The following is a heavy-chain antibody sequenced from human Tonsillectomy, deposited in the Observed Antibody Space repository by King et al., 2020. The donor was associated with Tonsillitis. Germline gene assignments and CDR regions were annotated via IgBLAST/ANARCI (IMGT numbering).Heavy chain of an antibody. CDR1: GFTFSSYA. CDR2: ISGSGGST. Sequence: VQLVESGGGLVQPGGSLRLSCAASGFTFSSYAMSWVRQAPGKGLEWVSAISGSGGSTFYADSVKGRSTISRDNSKNTLYLQMNSLRAEDTAVYYGASNYSSGWYGNNYYYYGMDVWGQGTTVTVSS. V-gene: IGHV3-23*04. CDR3: ASNYSSGWYGNNYYYYGMDV. J-gene: IGHJ6*02. D-gene: IGHD6-19*01.